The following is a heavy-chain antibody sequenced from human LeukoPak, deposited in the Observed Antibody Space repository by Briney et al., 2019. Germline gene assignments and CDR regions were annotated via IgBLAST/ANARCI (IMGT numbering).Heavy chain of an antibody. CDR1: GGSISSGGYY. CDR2: IYYSGST. CDR3: ARGAYDYVWGSYRPNWFDP. V-gene: IGHV4-31*03. D-gene: IGHD3-16*02. Sequence: TLSLTCTVSGGSISSGGYYWSWIRQHPGKGLEWIGYIYYSGSTYYNPSLKSRVTISVDTSKNQFSLKLSSVTAADTAVYYCARGAYDYVWGSYRPNWFDPWGQGTLVTVSS. J-gene: IGHJ5*02.